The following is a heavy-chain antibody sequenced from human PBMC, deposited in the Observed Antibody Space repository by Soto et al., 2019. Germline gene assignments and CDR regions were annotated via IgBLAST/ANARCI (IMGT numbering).Heavy chain of an antibody. J-gene: IGHJ6*02. CDR2: MSYDGSNK. D-gene: IGHD2-15*01. Sequence: QVHLVESGGGVVQPGRSLRLSCTASGFTFSNYSIQWVSQAPGKGLEWVAVMSYDGSNKYYADSVKGRFTISRDNSKNTLYVQMNSLRAEDTAMYYCAREQKGGHCRGGSCLFWYGMDVWGQGTTVTVS. CDR1: GFTFSNYS. V-gene: IGHV3-30-3*01. CDR3: AREQKGGHCRGGSCLFWYGMDV.